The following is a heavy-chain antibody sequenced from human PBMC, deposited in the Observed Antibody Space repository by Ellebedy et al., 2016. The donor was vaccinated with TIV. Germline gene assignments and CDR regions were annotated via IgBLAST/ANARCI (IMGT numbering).Heavy chain of an antibody. Sequence: ASVKVSCKASGYTFTGYYMHWVRQAPGQGLEWMGWINPNSGGTNYAQKFQGKVTMTRDTSISTAYMELSRLRSDDTAVYYCAREDCSGGSCYWDSWGQGTLVTVSS. CDR1: GYTFTGYY. V-gene: IGHV1-2*02. CDR2: INPNSGGT. CDR3: AREDCSGGSCYWDS. J-gene: IGHJ5*02. D-gene: IGHD2-15*01.